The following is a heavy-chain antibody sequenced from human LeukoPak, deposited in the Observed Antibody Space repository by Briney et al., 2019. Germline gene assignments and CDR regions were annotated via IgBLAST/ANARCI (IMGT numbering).Heavy chain of an antibody. V-gene: IGHV4-61*02. J-gene: IGHJ5*02. CDR2: IYTSGST. Sequence: SETLSLTCTVSGDYISSGSYYWRWIRQPAGKGLEWIVRIYTSGSTDYNPSLKSRVTISVDTSKNQFSLKLSSVTAADTAVYYCARDKTLAYCGGDCYPETWGQGALVTVSS. D-gene: IGHD2-21*01. CDR3: ARDKTLAYCGGDCYPET. CDR1: GDYISSGSYY.